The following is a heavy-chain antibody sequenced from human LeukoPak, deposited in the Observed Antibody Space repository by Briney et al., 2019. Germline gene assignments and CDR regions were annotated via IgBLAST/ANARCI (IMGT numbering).Heavy chain of an antibody. CDR3: ATKGYSYAKGY. Sequence: GGSLRLSCAAPGFTFKNYAMHWVRQGPGKGLEWVSGISWNSGSIGYADSVKGRFTISRDNAKNSLYLQMNSLRAEDTAVYYCATKGYSYAKGYWGQGTLVTVSS. D-gene: IGHD5-12*01. J-gene: IGHJ4*02. CDR1: GFTFKNYA. CDR2: ISWNSGSI. V-gene: IGHV3-9*01.